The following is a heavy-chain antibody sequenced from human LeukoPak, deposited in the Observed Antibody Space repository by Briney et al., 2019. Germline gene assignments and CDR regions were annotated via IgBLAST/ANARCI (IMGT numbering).Heavy chain of an antibody. D-gene: IGHD1-26*01. CDR1: GYTLTELS. V-gene: IGHV1-24*01. Sequence: ASVKVSCKVSGYTLTELSMHWVRQAPGKGLEWMGGFDPEDGETIYAQKFQGRVTMTEDTSTDTAYMELSSLRSEDTAVYYCATTAGILVGATYDYWGQGTLVTVSS. J-gene: IGHJ4*02. CDR3: ATTAGILVGATYDY. CDR2: FDPEDGET.